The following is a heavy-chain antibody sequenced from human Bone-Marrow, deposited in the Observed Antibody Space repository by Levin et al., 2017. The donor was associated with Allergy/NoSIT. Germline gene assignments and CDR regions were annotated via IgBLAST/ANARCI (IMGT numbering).Heavy chain of an antibody. D-gene: IGHD3-16*01. CDR3: AGGVGTTHFQH. V-gene: IGHV4-59*01. CDR1: GGYISSYY. J-gene: IGHJ1*01. CDR2: IYHSGST. Sequence: PSETLSLTCSVSGGYISSYYWSWIRQPPGKGLDWIAYIYHSGSTNDNPSLKSRVTISVDRSKKQFSLKLNSVTAADTAVYYCAGGVGTTHFQHWGQGTLVTVSS.